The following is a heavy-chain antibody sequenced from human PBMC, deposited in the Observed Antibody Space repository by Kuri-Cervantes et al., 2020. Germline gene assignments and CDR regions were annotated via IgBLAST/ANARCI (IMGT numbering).Heavy chain of an antibody. Sequence: GGSLRLSCAASGFTFSSYGMHWVRQAPGKGLEWVAVISYDGSNKYYADSVKGRFTISRDNSKNTLYLQMNSLRAEDTAVYYRARDAGPYYRWVGAFDIWGQGTMVTVSS. V-gene: IGHV3-30*03. CDR3: ARDAGPYYRWVGAFDI. CDR1: GFTFSSYG. CDR2: ISYDGSNK. J-gene: IGHJ3*02. D-gene: IGHD3-22*01.